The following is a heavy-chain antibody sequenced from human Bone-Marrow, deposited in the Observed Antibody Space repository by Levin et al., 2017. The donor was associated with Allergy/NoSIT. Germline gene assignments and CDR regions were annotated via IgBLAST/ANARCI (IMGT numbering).Heavy chain of an antibody. Sequence: GESLKISCAASGFTFSSYSMNWVRQAPGKGLEWVSSISSSSSYIYYADSVKGRFTISRDNAKNSLYLQMNSLRAEDTAVYYCARGHSSGWGQYYYGMDVWGQGTTVTVSS. CDR3: ARGHSSGWGQYYYGMDV. CDR2: ISSSSSYI. V-gene: IGHV3-21*01. CDR1: GFTFSSYS. D-gene: IGHD6-19*01. J-gene: IGHJ6*02.